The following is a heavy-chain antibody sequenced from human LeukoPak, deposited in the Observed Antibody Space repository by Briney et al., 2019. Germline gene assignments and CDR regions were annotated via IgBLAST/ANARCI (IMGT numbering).Heavy chain of an antibody. Sequence: PSETLSLTCTVSGGSISSSSYYWGWIRQPPGKGLEWIGSIYYSGNTYYNPSLKSRVTISLDTSKNQFSLKLNSVTAADTAGYYCAVDYDSSGYYYRGLFVDSWGEGAQVSVSS. CDR3: AVDYDSSGYYYRGLFVDS. CDR2: IYYSGNT. D-gene: IGHD3-22*01. CDR1: GGSISSSSYY. J-gene: IGHJ4*02. V-gene: IGHV4-39*07.